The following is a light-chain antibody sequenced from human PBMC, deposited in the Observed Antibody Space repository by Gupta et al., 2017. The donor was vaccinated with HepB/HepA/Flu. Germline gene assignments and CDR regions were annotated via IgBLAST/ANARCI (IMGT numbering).Light chain of an antibody. V-gene: IGKV3-20*01. Sequence: EIVLTQFPGTLSLSSAERATLSCRASQSDSSNYLAWYQQKPGQAPRLLIYGASSRATGIPDRFSGSGSGTDFTLTISRLEPEDIALYYCQQYGSSPPTFGQGTKVEIK. CDR1: QSDSSNY. CDR2: GAS. J-gene: IGKJ1*01. CDR3: QQYGSSPPT.